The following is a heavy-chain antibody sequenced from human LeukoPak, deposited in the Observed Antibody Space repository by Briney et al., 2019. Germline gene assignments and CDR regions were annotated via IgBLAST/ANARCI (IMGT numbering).Heavy chain of an antibody. D-gene: IGHD4-17*01. CDR2: ISSSGSTI. CDR1: GFTFSDYY. CDR3: ARAGPDDYGDYGRFSDAFDI. J-gene: IGHJ3*02. V-gene: IGHV3-11*01. Sequence: GGSLRLSCAASGFTFSDYYMSWIRQAPGKGLEWVSYISSSGSTIYYADTVKGRFTISRDNAKNSLYLQMNSLRAEDTAVYYCARAGPDDYGDYGRFSDAFDIWGQGTMVTVSS.